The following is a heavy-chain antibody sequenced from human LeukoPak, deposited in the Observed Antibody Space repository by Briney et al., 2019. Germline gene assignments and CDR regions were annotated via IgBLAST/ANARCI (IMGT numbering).Heavy chain of an antibody. J-gene: IGHJ4*02. V-gene: IGHV3-23*01. CDR1: GFTFSSYA. CDR3: AKTYLVSSWHPDY. D-gene: IGHD6-13*01. CDR2: ISGSGGST. Sequence: GGSLRLSCAASGFTFSSYAMSWVRQAPGKGLEWVSAISGSGGSTYSADSVKGRFTISRDNSKNTLYLQMNSLRAEDTAIYYCAKTYLVSSWHPDYWGQGTLVTVSS.